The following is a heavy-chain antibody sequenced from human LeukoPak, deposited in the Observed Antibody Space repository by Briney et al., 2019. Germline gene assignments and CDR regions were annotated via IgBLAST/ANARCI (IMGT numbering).Heavy chain of an antibody. J-gene: IGHJ5*02. Sequence: SVKVCCTASGGTFSSYAISWVRQAPGQGLAWIGGIIPIFGTANYAQKFQGRVTITADESTSTAYLELSSLRSEDTAVYYCARVPTPLTLSNWFDPWGQGTLVTVSS. V-gene: IGHV1-69*01. CDR1: GGTFSSYA. CDR2: IIPIFGTA. CDR3: ARVPTPLTLSNWFDP. D-gene: IGHD2-2*01.